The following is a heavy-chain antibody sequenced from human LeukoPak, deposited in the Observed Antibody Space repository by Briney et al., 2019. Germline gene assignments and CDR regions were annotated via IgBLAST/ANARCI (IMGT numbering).Heavy chain of an antibody. V-gene: IGHV1-69*13. J-gene: IGHJ5*02. CDR3: ARVLGYYYGSGSYFTDNWFDP. D-gene: IGHD3-10*01. CDR2: IIPIFGTA. Sequence: GASVKVSCKASGGTFSSYAISWVRQAPGQGLEWMGGIIPIFGTANYAQKFQGRVTITADESTSTAYMELSSLRSEDTAVYYCARVLGYYYGSGSYFTDNWFDPWGQGTLVTVSS. CDR1: GGTFSSYA.